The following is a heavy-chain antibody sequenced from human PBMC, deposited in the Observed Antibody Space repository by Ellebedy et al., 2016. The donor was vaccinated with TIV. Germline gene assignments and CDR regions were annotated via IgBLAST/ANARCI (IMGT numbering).Heavy chain of an antibody. CDR3: SSSLYSSGWFYDYFGMDV. J-gene: IGHJ6*02. Sequence: GESLKISCAASGFTFSSHWMTWVRQAPGKGLEWVANIKEDGGEKYYVDSVKGRLTISRNNAKKSLYLQMNSLRAEDTAVYYWSSSLYSSGWFYDYFGMDVWGQGTTVTVSS. CDR1: GFTFSSHW. V-gene: IGHV3-7*03. CDR2: IKEDGGEK. D-gene: IGHD6-19*01.